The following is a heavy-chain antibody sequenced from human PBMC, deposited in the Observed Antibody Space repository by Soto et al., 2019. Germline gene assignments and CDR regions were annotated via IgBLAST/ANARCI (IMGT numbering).Heavy chain of an antibody. D-gene: IGHD3-22*01. J-gene: IGHJ4*02. CDR3: ARATYDSSTYYLDY. CDR2: IYYTGNT. Sequence: QVQLQESGPGLVKPSQTLSLTCTVSGASISGGDYYWTWIRQPPGKGLEWIGSIYYTGNTYSNPSLESRLSISVDPANNQFALRLTSVTAPDTAIYDCARATYDSSTYYLDYWGQGPLVTVSS. V-gene: IGHV4-30-4*01. CDR1: GASISGGDYY.